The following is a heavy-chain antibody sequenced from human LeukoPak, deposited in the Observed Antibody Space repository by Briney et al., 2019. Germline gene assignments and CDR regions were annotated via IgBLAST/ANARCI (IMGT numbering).Heavy chain of an antibody. Sequence: SETLSLTCTVSGRSINNYYWSWIRQPPGKGLEWIGYIYYSGSTNYNPSLKSRVTISVDTSKNQFSLKLSSVTAADTAVYYCARAGGSIAAAGAEGINFQHCGQGNLVTVSS. D-gene: IGHD6-13*01. CDR2: IYYSGST. J-gene: IGHJ1*01. CDR1: GRSINNYY. V-gene: IGHV4-59*01. CDR3: ARAGGSIAAAGAEGINFQH.